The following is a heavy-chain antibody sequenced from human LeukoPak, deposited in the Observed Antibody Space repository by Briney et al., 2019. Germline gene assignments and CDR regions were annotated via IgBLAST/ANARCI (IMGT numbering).Heavy chain of an antibody. CDR3: ARTSSSSWYYRNWFDP. Sequence: SETLSLTCAVYGGSFSGYYWSWIRQPPGKGLGWIGEINHSGSTNYNPSLKSRVTISVDTSKNQFSLKVSSVTAADTAVYYCARTSSSSWYYRNWFDPWGQGTLVTVSS. J-gene: IGHJ5*02. CDR2: INHSGST. CDR1: GGSFSGYY. V-gene: IGHV4-34*01. D-gene: IGHD6-13*01.